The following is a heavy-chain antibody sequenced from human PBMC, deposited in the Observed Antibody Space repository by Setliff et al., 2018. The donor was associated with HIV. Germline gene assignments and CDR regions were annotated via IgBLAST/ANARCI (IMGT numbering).Heavy chain of an antibody. CDR3: ARNWDVYNSGSLVFDY. CDR2: INSRGDSD. Sequence: GASLTLSCAVSGFTFRSYEMSWVRQAPGKGLEWISYINSRGDSDHYADSVKGRFTISRDNAKSSLSLQMHNLRAEDTATYYCARNWDVYNSGSLVFDYWGQGTLVTVSS. J-gene: IGHJ4*02. D-gene: IGHD3-10*01. CDR1: GFTFRSYE. V-gene: IGHV3-48*03.